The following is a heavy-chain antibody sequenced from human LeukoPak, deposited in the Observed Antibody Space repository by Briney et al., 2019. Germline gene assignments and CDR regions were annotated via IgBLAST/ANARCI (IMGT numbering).Heavy chain of an antibody. CDR3: ARDSYGSGSYYSGY. J-gene: IGHJ4*02. CDR2: IYSGGST. CDR1: GFTVSSNY. Sequence: GGSLRLSCAASGFTVSSNYMSWVRQAPGKGLEWVSVIYSGGSTYYADSVKGRFTISRDNSKNTLYLQMNSLRAEDTAVYYCARDSYGSGSYYSGYWGQGTLVTVSS. D-gene: IGHD3-10*01. V-gene: IGHV3-66*01.